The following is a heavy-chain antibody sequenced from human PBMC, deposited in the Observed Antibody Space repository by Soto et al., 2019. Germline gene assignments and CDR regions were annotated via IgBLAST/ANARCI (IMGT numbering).Heavy chain of an antibody. CDR2: IYYSGST. Sequence: SETLALTCTVSGGSISSYYWSWIRQPPGKGLEWIGYIYYSGSTNYNPSLKSRVTISVDTSKNQFSLKLSSVTAADTAVYYCARLGSAAGTFYYYYYMDVCGKGTMVTVSS. CDR1: GGSISSYY. J-gene: IGHJ6*03. CDR3: ARLGSAAGTFYYYYYMDV. V-gene: IGHV4-59*08. D-gene: IGHD6-13*01.